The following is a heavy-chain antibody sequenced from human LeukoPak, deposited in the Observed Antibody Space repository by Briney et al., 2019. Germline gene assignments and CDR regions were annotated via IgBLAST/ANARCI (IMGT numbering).Heavy chain of an antibody. CDR2: IIPIFGTA. CDR3: AREADVAGLDY. CDR1: GGTFSSYA. J-gene: IGHJ4*02. D-gene: IGHD6-19*01. V-gene: IGHV1-69*05. Sequence: AASVKVSCKASGGTFSSYAISWVRQAPGQGLAWMGGIIPIFGTANYAQKFQGRVTITTDESTSTAYMELSSLRSEDTAVYYCAREADVAGLDYWGQGTLVTVSS.